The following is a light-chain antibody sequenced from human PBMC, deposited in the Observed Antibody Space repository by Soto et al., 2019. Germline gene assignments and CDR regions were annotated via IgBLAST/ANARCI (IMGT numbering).Light chain of an antibody. CDR1: SSDVGGFNY. Sequence: SALTQPASVTVYPAQAITISYTGTSSDVGGFNYVSWYQQHPGKAPKLLIFDVYSRPSGISNRFSGSKSGNTASLTISGLQAEDEADYYCSSYTTSSSYVFGAGTKVTVL. CDR2: DVY. CDR3: SSYTTSSSYV. J-gene: IGLJ1*01. V-gene: IGLV2-14*01.